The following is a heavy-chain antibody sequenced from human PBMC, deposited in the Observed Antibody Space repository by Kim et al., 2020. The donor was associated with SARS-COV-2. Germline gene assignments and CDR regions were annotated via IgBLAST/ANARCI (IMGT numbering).Heavy chain of an antibody. CDR2: IYYSGST. CDR1: GGSISSSDYY. D-gene: IGHD1-20*01. J-gene: IGHJ5*02. Sequence: SETLSLTCTVSGGSISSSDYYWSWIRQHPGKGLEWIGYIYYSGSTYYNPSLKSRVTISVDTSNNQFSLKLTSVTAADTAVYFCARAPAYNFGFDPWGQGTLVTVSS. V-gene: IGHV4-31*03. CDR3: ARAPAYNFGFDP.